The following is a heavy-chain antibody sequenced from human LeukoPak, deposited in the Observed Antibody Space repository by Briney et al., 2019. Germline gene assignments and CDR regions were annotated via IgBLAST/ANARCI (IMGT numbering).Heavy chain of an antibody. CDR3: ARRRGVTFGDFDY. CDR1: GFTFSSYA. D-gene: IGHD3-10*01. CDR2: FSGSGGSI. J-gene: IGHJ4*02. Sequence: GGSLRLSCVASGFTFSSYAMSWVRQAPGEGLEWVSSFSGSGGSIYYADSVKGRFTISRDNSKNTLYLQMNSLRAEDTAVYYCARRRGVTFGDFDYWGQGTLVTVSS. V-gene: IGHV3-23*01.